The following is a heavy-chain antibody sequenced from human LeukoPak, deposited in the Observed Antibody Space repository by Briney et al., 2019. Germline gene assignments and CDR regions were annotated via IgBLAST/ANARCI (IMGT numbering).Heavy chain of an antibody. CDR3: ARGYYDSSGYRFDY. V-gene: IGHV4-59*01. CDR1: GGSLSSYY. D-gene: IGHD3-22*01. Sequence: SETLSLTCTVPGGSLSSYYWSCIRQPPGKGLEWIGYIYYSGSTNYNPSLKSRVTISVDTSKNQFSLKLSSVTAADTAVYYCARGYYDSSGYRFDYWGQGTLVTVSS. CDR2: IYYSGST. J-gene: IGHJ4*02.